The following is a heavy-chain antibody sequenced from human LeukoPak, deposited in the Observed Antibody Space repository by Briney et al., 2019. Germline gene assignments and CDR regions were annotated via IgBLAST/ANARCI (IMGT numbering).Heavy chain of an antibody. CDR3: ARDRRAAGPYYYYMDV. J-gene: IGHJ6*03. Sequence: SETLSLTCTVSGGSISSYYWSWIRQPPGKGLGLVGYIYYSGSTNYNPSLKSRVTISVDTSKNQFSLTLSSVTAADTAVYYCARDRRAAGPYYYYMDVWGKGTTVTISS. D-gene: IGHD6-13*01. CDR2: IYYSGST. CDR1: GGSISSYY. V-gene: IGHV4-59*01.